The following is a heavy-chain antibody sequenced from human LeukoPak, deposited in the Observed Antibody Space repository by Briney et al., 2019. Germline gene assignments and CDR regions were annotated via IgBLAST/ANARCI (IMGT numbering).Heavy chain of an antibody. CDR3: ARLQAAAAGTDWFDP. Sequence: SETLSLTCTVSGGSISSYYWSWIRQPAGKGLEWIGRIYTSGSTNYNPSLKSRVTMSVDTSKNQFSLKLSSVTAADTAVYYCARLQAAAAGTDWFDPWGQGTLVTVSS. J-gene: IGHJ5*02. CDR1: GGSISSYY. D-gene: IGHD6-13*01. V-gene: IGHV4-4*07. CDR2: IYTSGST.